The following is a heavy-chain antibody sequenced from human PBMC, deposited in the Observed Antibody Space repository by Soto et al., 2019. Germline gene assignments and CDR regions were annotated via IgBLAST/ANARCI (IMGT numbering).Heavy chain of an antibody. J-gene: IGHJ6*02. CDR3: AWTRIAAAGYYGMDV. Sequence: QVQLVQSGAEVKKPGASVKVSCKASGYTFTSYGISWVRQAPGQGLEWMGWISAYNGNTNYAQKLQGRVTMTTDTPTSTAYMELRSLRSDDTAVYYCAWTRIAAAGYYGMDVWGQGTTVTVSS. V-gene: IGHV1-18*01. CDR2: ISAYNGNT. D-gene: IGHD6-13*01. CDR1: GYTFTSYG.